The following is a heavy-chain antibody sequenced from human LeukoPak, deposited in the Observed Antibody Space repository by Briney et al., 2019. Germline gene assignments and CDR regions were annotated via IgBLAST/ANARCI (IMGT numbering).Heavy chain of an antibody. CDR2: IKRDGSGK. Sequence: PGGSLRLSCAASGFTFSSYSMSWVRQAPGKGLEWVADIKRDGSGKNYMDSVKGRFTISRDNAKNSLLLQMNSLRAEDTAVSYCTKERGGQSNDYLHRARLDYWGQGTLVTVSS. D-gene: IGHD3-16*01. CDR1: GFTFSSYS. CDR3: TKERGGQSNDYLHRARLDY. J-gene: IGHJ4*02. V-gene: IGHV3-7*05.